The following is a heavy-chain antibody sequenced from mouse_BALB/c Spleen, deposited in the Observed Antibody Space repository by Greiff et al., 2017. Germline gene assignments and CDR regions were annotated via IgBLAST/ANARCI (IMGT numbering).Heavy chain of an antibody. CDR3: VSPLWLRRGYYAMDY. Sequence: EVKLMESGGGLVQPKGSLKLSCAASGFTFNTYAMNWVRQAPGKGLEWVARIRSKSNNYATYYADSVKDRFTISRDDSQSMLYLQMNNLKTEDTAMYYCVSPLWLRRGYYAMDYWGQGTSVTVSA. V-gene: IGHV10-1*02. CDR1: GFTFNTYA. CDR2: IRSKSNNYAT. J-gene: IGHJ4*01. D-gene: IGHD2-2*01.